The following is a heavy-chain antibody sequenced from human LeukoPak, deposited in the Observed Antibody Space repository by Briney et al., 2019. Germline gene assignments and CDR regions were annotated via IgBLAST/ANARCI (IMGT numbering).Heavy chain of an antibody. CDR1: EYTLTELS. J-gene: IGHJ6*03. Sequence: ASVKVSCKVSEYTLTELSMHWVRQAPGKGLEWMGSFDPEDGKTIYAQKFQGRVTMTEDTSTDTAYMELSSLSSEDTAVYYCATRPRGGYYYYYMDVWGKGTTVTISS. D-gene: IGHD3-3*01. V-gene: IGHV1-24*01. CDR3: ATRPRGGYYYYYMDV. CDR2: FDPEDGKT.